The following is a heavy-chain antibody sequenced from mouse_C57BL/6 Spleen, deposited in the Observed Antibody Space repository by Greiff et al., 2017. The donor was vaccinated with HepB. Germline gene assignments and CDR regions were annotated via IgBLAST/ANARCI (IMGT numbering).Heavy chain of an antibody. CDR1: GYAFSSSW. CDR2: IYPGDGDT. Sequence: VQLQQSGPELVKPGASVKISCKASGYAFSSSWMNWVKQRPGKGLEWIGRIYPGDGDTNYNGKFKGKATLTADKSSSTAYMQLSSLTSEDSAVYVCARERGDYGNPFAYWGQGTLVTVSA. CDR3: ARERGDYGNPFAY. D-gene: IGHD2-1*01. J-gene: IGHJ3*01. V-gene: IGHV1-82*01.